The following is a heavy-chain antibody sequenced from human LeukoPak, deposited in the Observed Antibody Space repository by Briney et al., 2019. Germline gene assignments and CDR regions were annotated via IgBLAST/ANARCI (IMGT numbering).Heavy chain of an antibody. CDR1: GGSISSYY. CDR3: ARVVSGYSYGFIFDY. J-gene: IGHJ4*02. Sequence: PSETLSLTCTVSGGSISSYYWSWIRQPPGKGLEWIGYIYYSGSTNYNPSLKSRVTISVDTSKNQFSLKLSSVTAADTAVYYCARVVSGYSYGFIFDYWGQGTLVTVSS. CDR2: IYYSGST. D-gene: IGHD5-18*01. V-gene: IGHV4-59*01.